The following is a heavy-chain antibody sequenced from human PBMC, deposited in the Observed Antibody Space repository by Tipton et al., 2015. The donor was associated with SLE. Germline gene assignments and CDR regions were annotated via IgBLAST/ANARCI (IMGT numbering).Heavy chain of an antibody. Sequence: RSLRLSCAASGFTFSSYAMHWVRQAPGKGLEWVAVISYDGSNKYYADSVKGRFTISRDNSKNTLYLQMNSLRAEDTAVYYCARESVTAMVRNFQHWGQGTLVTVSS. J-gene: IGHJ1*01. D-gene: IGHD5-18*01. CDR3: ARESVTAMVRNFQH. CDR1: GFTFSSYA. V-gene: IGHV3-30-3*01. CDR2: ISYDGSNK.